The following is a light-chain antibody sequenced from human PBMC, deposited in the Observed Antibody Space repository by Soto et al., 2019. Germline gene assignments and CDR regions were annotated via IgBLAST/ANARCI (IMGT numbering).Light chain of an antibody. CDR2: GTS. CDR3: QQYDNWPSVT. J-gene: IGKJ4*01. V-gene: IGKV3-15*01. Sequence: EMVLTQSPATLSLSPGERATLSCRASQSVGRSLAWYQQKSGQAPGLLIYGTSARATGISSTFGGSGYGTEFTLTISSLQSEDFAIYYCQQYDNWPSVTFGGGTKVDIK. CDR1: QSVGRS.